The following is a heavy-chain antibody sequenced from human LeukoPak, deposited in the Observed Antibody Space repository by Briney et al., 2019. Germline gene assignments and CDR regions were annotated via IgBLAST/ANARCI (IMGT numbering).Heavy chain of an antibody. V-gene: IGHV3-23*01. CDR2: ISGSGDST. J-gene: IGHJ6*02. D-gene: IGHD3-22*01. Sequence: GGSVRLSCTASGFTFSSYAMSWVRQAPGKGLEWVSAISGSGDSTYYADSVKGRFTISRDNSKNTLYLQMNSLRAEDTAVYYCERSYYYDSSGYYRVYYYYGMDVWGQGTTVTASS. CDR1: GFTFSSYA. CDR3: ERSYYYDSSGYYRVYYYYGMDV.